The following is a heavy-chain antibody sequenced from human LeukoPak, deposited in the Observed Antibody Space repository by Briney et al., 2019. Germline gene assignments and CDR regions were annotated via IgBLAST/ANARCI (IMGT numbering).Heavy chain of an antibody. D-gene: IGHD2-15*01. Sequence: SETLSLTCTVSDGSMSSYYWSWIRQPAGKGLEWIGRIYTSGSTNYNPSLKSRVTISVDTSKNQFSLKLSSVTAADTAVYYCARDLIARWFDPWGQGTLVTVSS. J-gene: IGHJ5*02. V-gene: IGHV4-4*07. CDR2: IYTSGST. CDR3: ARDLIARWFDP. CDR1: DGSMSSYY.